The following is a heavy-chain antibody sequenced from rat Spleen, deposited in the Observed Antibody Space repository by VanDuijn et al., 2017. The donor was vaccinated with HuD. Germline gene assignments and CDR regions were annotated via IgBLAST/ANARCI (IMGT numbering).Heavy chain of an antibody. J-gene: IGHJ4*01. CDR2: ISPSGGGT. V-gene: IGHV5-25*01. CDR1: GFIFSDYF. D-gene: IGHD4-3*01. CDR3: VRRQFGGGYVMDA. Sequence: EVQLMESGGGLVQPGRSLKLSCAASGFIFSDYFMAWVRQAPTKGLEWVASISPSGGGTYYRDSVKGRFTVSRDNAKITLYLQMDSLRSEDTATYYCVRRQFGGGYVMDAWGQGASVTVSS.